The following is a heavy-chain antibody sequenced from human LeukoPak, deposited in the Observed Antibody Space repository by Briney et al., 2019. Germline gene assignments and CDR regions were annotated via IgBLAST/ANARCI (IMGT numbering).Heavy chain of an antibody. J-gene: IGHJ4*02. Sequence: SETLSLTCTVSGGSISSYYWSWIRQPPGKGLEWIGYIYYSGTTNYNPSLKSRVTISVDTSKNQFSLKLSSVTAADTAVYYCARGVYIAAAQYGYWDQGTLVTVSS. CDR2: IYYSGTT. V-gene: IGHV4-59*01. CDR3: ARGVYIAAAQYGY. CDR1: GGSISSYY. D-gene: IGHD6-13*01.